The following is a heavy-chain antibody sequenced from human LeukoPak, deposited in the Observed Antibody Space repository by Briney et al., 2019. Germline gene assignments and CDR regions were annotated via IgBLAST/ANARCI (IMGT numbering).Heavy chain of an antibody. Sequence: GGSLILSCAASGFTFSSFAMSWVRQAPGKGLEWVSSISGSGESTYYADYVKGRFTVSRDNSKNTLNLRLNSLRAEDTAVYHCAKDAIGQYRPYYFDCWGQGTLVTVSS. CDR2: ISGSGEST. CDR3: AKDAIGQYRPYYFDC. D-gene: IGHD3-16*02. J-gene: IGHJ4*02. CDR1: GFTFSSFA. V-gene: IGHV3-23*01.